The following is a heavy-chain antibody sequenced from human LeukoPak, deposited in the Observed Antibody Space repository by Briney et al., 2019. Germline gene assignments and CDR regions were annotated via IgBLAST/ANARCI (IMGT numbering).Heavy chain of an antibody. J-gene: IGHJ4*02. V-gene: IGHV3-43*02. Sequence: GGSLRLSCAASGFAFDDYAMHWVRQAPGKGLEWVSLISGDGGSTYYADSVKGRFTISRDNSKNSLYLQMNSLRTEDTALYYCAKARIYYDSSGYYDYWGQGTLVTVSS. CDR3: AKARIYYDSSGYYDY. CDR1: GFAFDDYA. CDR2: ISGDGGST. D-gene: IGHD3-22*01.